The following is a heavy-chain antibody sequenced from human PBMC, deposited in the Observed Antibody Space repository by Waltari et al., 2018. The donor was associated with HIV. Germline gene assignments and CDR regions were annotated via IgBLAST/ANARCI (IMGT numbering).Heavy chain of an antibody. V-gene: IGHV3-33*01. Sequence: QVQLVESGGGVVQPGRSLRLSCAASGFTFSNFAMHWVRQAPGKGLEWVAVIWYDGENKYYADSVKGLFTISRDNSKNTLYLQMNSLRVEDTAVYYCARGGYYYDISGYYHYWGQGTLVTVSS. J-gene: IGHJ4*02. D-gene: IGHD3-22*01. CDR1: GFTFSNFA. CDR2: IWYDGENK. CDR3: ARGGYYYDISGYYHY.